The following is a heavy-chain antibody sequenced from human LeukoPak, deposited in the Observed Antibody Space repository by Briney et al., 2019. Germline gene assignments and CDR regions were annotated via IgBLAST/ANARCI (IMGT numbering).Heavy chain of an antibody. CDR3: ARDPDYGGNPGYFQH. CDR2: ISSSSSYI. D-gene: IGHD4-23*01. J-gene: IGHJ1*01. V-gene: IGHV3-21*01. CDR1: GFTFSSSG. Sequence: PGGSLRLSCAASGFTFSSSGMSWVRQAPGKGLEWVSSISSSSSYIYYADSVKGRFTISRDNAKNSLYLQMDSLRAEDTAVYYCARDPDYGGNPGYFQHWGQGTLVTVSS.